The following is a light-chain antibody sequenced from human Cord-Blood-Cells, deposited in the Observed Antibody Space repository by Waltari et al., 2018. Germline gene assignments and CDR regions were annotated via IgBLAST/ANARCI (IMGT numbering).Light chain of an antibody. V-gene: IGKV1-39*01. CDR2: AAS. Sequence: DIQMTQSPSSLSASVGDRVTITCRASQSISSYLNWYQQKPGKAPKLLIYAASSLQSGVPSRVSGSGSGTDFTLTISSLQPEEFATYYCQQSYSTLFTFGPGTKVDIK. CDR3: QQSYSTLFT. CDR1: QSISSY. J-gene: IGKJ3*01.